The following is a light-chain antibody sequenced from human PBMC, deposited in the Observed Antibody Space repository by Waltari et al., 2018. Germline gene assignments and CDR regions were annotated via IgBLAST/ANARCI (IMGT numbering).Light chain of an antibody. V-gene: IGKV3-15*01. Sequence: EIVMTQSPATMSVYQGERATLSCRASQSISSDLAWYQQKPGQAPRLLIYGASTRATGIPDRFSGSGSGTEFTLTISSLQSEDFAVYYCQQYYRWWTFGLGTKVERK. CDR3: QQYYRWWT. CDR1: QSISSD. CDR2: GAS. J-gene: IGKJ1*01.